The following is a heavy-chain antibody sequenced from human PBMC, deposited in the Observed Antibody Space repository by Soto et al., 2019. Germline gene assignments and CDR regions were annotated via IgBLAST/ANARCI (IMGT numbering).Heavy chain of an antibody. V-gene: IGHV3-53*02. CDR1: GFTVSSNY. J-gene: IGHJ6*02. CDR3: ARDPPATRHGMDV. CDR2: IYSGGST. Sequence: EVQLVETGGGLIQPGGSLRLSCAASGFTVSSNYMSWVRQAPGKGLEWVSVIYSGGSTYYADSVRGRFTISRDNSKNTLYLQMKSLRAEDTAVYYCARDPPATRHGMDVWGQGTTDTVSS.